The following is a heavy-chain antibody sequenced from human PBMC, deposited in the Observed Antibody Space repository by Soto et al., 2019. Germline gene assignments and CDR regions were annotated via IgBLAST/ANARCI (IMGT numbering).Heavy chain of an antibody. V-gene: IGHV3-23*01. CDR3: AKGSVAVAGPTRFAP. D-gene: IGHD6-19*01. J-gene: IGHJ5*02. Sequence: EVQLLESGGGLVQPGGSLRLACAASGFTFSSYAMSWCRQAPGKGLEWVSAISGSGGSTYYADSVKGRFTISGDNSKNTRYLQMNRLRAEDTAVYYCAKGSVAVAGPTRFAPWGQGTLVTVS. CDR2: ISGSGGST. CDR1: GFTFSSYA.